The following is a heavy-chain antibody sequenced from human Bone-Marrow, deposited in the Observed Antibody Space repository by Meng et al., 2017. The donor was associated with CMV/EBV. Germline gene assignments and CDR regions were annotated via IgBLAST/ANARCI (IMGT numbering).Heavy chain of an antibody. CDR1: GFTFDTFE. CDR2: IYPGDSDT. D-gene: IGHD4-11*01. CDR3: AKSTTVTDFDY. V-gene: IGHV5-51*01. J-gene: IGHJ4*02. Sequence: GGSLRLSCQSSGFTFDTFEIAWVRQMPGKGLECMGIIYPGDSDTKYSPSFQGHVTISVDKSINTAYLQWSSLKASDTAMYYCAKSTTVTDFDYWGQGTLVTVSS.